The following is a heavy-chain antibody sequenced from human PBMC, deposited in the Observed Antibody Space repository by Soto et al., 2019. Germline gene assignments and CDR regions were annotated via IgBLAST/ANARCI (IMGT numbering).Heavy chain of an antibody. J-gene: IGHJ4*02. D-gene: IGHD4-17*01. V-gene: IGHV4-4*02. Sequence: QVQLQESGPGLVKPSGTLSLTCAVSSGSISSSNWWSWVRQPPGKGLEWIGEIYHSGSTNYNPSLQSRVTISVDKSKNQFSLKLSSVTAADTAVYYCARVGLYGDYGPGVFDYWGQGTLVTVSS. CDR1: SGSISSSNW. CDR2: IYHSGST. CDR3: ARVGLYGDYGPGVFDY.